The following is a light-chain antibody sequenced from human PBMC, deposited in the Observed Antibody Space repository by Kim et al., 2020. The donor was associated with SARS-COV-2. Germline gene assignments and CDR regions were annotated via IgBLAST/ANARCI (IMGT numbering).Light chain of an antibody. Sequence: SVSPGQTASITCSGDKLGDKYACWYQQEPGQSPVLVIYQESKRPSGMPERFSGSNSGNTATLTISGTQAMDEADYYCQAWDSSTAVFGGGTQLTVL. CDR2: QES. V-gene: IGLV3-1*01. CDR3: QAWDSSTAV. CDR1: KLGDKY. J-gene: IGLJ2*01.